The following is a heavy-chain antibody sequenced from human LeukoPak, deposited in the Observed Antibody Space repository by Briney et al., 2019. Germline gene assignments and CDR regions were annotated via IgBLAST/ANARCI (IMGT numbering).Heavy chain of an antibody. D-gene: IGHD2-2*01. CDR2: IYYSGST. V-gene: IGHV4-59*01. CDR3: ARDGRIRGYCSSSCHSVDAFDI. Sequence: SETLSLTCTVSGGSISSYYWSWIRQPPGKGLEWIGYIYYSGSTNYNPSLKSRVTISVDTSKIQFSLELSSVTAADTAVYYCARDGRIRGYCSSSCHSVDAFDIWGQGTMVTVSS. CDR1: GGSISSYY. J-gene: IGHJ3*02.